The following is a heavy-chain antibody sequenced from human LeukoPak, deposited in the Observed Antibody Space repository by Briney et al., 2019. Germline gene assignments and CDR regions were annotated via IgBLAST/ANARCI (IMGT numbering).Heavy chain of an antibody. J-gene: IGHJ5*02. V-gene: IGHV4-59*12. Sequence: PSETLSLTCTVSGASISNYFWNWIRQPPGKGLEWIGYIFYSGSTNYHPSLKSRLTISVDTSKNQFSLKLSSVTAADTAVYYCARGRRRIAAAGTGNWFDPWGQGTLVTVSS. CDR3: ARGRRRIAAAGTGNWFDP. CDR1: GASISNYF. D-gene: IGHD6-13*01. CDR2: IFYSGST.